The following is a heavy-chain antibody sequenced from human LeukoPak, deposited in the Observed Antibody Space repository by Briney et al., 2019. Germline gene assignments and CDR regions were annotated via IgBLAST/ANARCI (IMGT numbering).Heavy chain of an antibody. V-gene: IGHV4-4*02. CDR1: GGSISSSNW. D-gene: IGHD6-13*01. CDR2: IYHSGST. Sequence: SETLSLTCAVSGGSISSSNWWSWVRQPPGKGLEWIGEIYHSGSTNYNPSLKSRVTISVDKSKNQFSLKLSSLTAADTSVYYCSRGIAARSFDYWGKGTLVTVSS. J-gene: IGHJ4*02. CDR3: SRGIAARSFDY.